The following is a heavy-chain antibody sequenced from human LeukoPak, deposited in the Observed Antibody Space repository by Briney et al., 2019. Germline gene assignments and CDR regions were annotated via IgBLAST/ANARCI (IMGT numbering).Heavy chain of an antibody. CDR1: GFTFDDYG. CDR3: AALRTRTVVTAIPYDY. J-gene: IGHJ4*02. D-gene: IGHD2-21*02. V-gene: IGHV3-20*04. Sequence: PGGSLRLSCAASGFTFDDYGMSWVRQAPGKGLERVSGINWNGGSTGYADSVKGRFTISRDNAKNSLYLQMNSLRAEDTALYYCAALRTRTVVTAIPYDYWGQGTLVTVSS. CDR2: INWNGGST.